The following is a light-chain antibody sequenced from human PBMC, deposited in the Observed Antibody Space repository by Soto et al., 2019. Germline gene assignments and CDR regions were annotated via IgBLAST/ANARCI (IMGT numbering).Light chain of an antibody. J-gene: IGLJ1*01. Sequence: QPALPQPASMSGSPGQSITISCNGTSSAVGSYNLFSWYQQFPVKAPTLIIYDGSERPAGVSDRLSGSKSGNMASLPISGLRAEDEAEYHGSSYAPASSIAYVFGGGTKVTVL. CDR3: SSYAPASSIAYV. V-gene: IGLV2-23*03. CDR1: SSAVGSYNL. CDR2: DGS.